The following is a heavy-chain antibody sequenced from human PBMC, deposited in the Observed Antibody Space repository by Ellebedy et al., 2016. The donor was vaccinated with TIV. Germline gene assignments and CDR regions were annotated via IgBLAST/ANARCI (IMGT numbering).Heavy chain of an antibody. CDR3: TTAASVASPFDY. J-gene: IGHJ4*02. Sequence: GESLKISCAASGFTFSSYAMSWVRQAPGKGLEWVGRIRSKTDGGTTDYAAPVKGRFTISRDDSKNTLYLQMNSLKSEDTAVYYCTTAASVASPFDYWGQGTLVTVSS. V-gene: IGHV3-15*01. CDR2: IRSKTDGGTT. CDR1: GFTFSSYA. D-gene: IGHD5-12*01.